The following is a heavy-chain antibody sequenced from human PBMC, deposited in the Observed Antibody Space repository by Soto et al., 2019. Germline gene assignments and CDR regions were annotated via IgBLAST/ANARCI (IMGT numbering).Heavy chain of an antibody. CDR1: GVTFSSYT. CDR3: ARALTVGVTVAY. CDR2: IIPILGIA. D-gene: IGHD1-26*01. J-gene: IGHJ4*02. V-gene: IGHV1-69*02. Sequence: QVQLVQSGAEVKKPGSSVKVSCKASGVTFSSYTISWVRQAPGQGLEWMGRIIPILGIANYAQKFQGRVTITADKSTSTDYMELSSLRSEDTGVYYCARALTVGVTVAYWGQGTLVTVSS.